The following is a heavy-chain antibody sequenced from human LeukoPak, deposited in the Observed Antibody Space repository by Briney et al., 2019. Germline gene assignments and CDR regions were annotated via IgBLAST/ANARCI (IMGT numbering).Heavy chain of an antibody. CDR2: IIPIFGTA. V-gene: IGHV1-69*13. Sequence: SVKVSCKASGGTFSSYAISWVRQAAGQGLEWKGGIIPIFGTANYAQKFQGRVTITADESTSTAYMELSSLRSEDTAVYYCARTRGGDYVLDYWGQGTLVTVSS. CDR1: GGTFSSYA. CDR3: ARTRGGDYVLDY. D-gene: IGHD4-17*01. J-gene: IGHJ4*02.